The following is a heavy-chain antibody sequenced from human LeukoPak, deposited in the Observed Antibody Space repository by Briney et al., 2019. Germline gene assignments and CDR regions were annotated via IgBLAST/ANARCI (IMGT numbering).Heavy chain of an antibody. CDR2: IYYSGSA. CDR1: GGSISRSNYY. D-gene: IGHD5-12*01. Sequence: PSETLSLTCTVSGGSISRSNYYWAWIRQPPGKGLEWIGSIYYSGSAYYNPSLNSRVTISVDTSKKQFSLKLSSVTAADTAIYYCARHSYNGYGDCDYWGQGTLVTVSS. V-gene: IGHV4-39*01. J-gene: IGHJ4*02. CDR3: ARHSYNGYGDCDY.